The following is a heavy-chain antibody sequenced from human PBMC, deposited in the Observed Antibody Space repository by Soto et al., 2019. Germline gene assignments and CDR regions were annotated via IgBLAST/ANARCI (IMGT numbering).Heavy chain of an antibody. CDR2: ISGSGNYT. V-gene: IGHV3-21*01. D-gene: IGHD4-4*01. Sequence: NPGGSLRLSCAASGFTFSTYSMNWVRQAPGKWLEWVSSISGSGNYTHYADFLRGRFTISRDNAKTSLYLQMNSLRAEDTAVYYCAREGINNYNEYYFDSWGQGXVVTVYS. CDR1: GFTFSTYS. CDR3: AREGINNYNEYYFDS. J-gene: IGHJ4*02.